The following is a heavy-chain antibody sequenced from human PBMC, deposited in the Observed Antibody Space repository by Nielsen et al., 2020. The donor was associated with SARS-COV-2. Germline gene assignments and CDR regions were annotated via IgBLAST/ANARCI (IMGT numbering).Heavy chain of an antibody. CDR3: ARGNLVVVPSLILGLGAIYFYFCLDV. D-gene: IGHD2-21*01. CDR1: GGSFNTHAW. J-gene: IGHJ6*03. Sequence: SATLSLTCAVFGGSFNTHAWWSWVRQAPGEGLEWFGEVYHSGATNYNPSPRSRVTLSTDKSRNQFSLKMTAVTAADTAVYFCARGNLVVVPSLILGLGAIYFYFCLDVWGKGASVTVS. CDR2: VYHSGAT. V-gene: IGHV4-4*02.